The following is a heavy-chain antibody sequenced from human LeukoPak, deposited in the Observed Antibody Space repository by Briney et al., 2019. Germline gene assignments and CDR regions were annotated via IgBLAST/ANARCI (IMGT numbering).Heavy chain of an antibody. Sequence: QPGESLRLSCAASGFTFSSYMMTWVRQAPGKGLEWVANIKPDGGEKFYVDSVRGRFTISRDNAKNSLYLQMNSLRAEDTAVYYCASGPLWSGILEYWGQGTLVIVSS. V-gene: IGHV3-7*01. CDR3: ASGPLWSGILEY. D-gene: IGHD3-3*01. CDR2: IKPDGGEK. J-gene: IGHJ4*02. CDR1: GFTFSSYM.